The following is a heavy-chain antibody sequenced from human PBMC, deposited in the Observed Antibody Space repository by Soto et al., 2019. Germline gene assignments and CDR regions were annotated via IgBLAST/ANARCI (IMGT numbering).Heavy chain of an antibody. CDR1: GFTFSSYS. D-gene: IGHD3-22*01. J-gene: IGHJ3*02. CDR2: ISSSSSYI. Sequence: GGSLRLSCAASGFTFSSYSMNWVRQAPGKGLKWVSSISSSSSYIYYADSVKGRFTISRDNAKNSLYLQMNSLRAEDTAVYYCARDLYYYDSSGYYLDAFDIWGQGTMVTVSS. V-gene: IGHV3-21*01. CDR3: ARDLYYYDSSGYYLDAFDI.